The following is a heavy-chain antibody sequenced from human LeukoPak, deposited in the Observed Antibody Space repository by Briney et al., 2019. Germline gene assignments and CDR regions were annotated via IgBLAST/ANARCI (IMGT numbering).Heavy chain of an antibody. D-gene: IGHD3-3*01. CDR2: IIPIFGTA. J-gene: IGHJ5*02. Sequence: GASVKVSCKASGGTFSSYAISWVRQAPGQGLEWMGGIIPIFGTANYAQKFQGRVTITTDESTSTAYMELSSLRSEDTAVYYCARAEVVTIFGVVTKYNWFDPWGQGTLVTVSS. CDR1: GGTFSSYA. V-gene: IGHV1-69*05. CDR3: ARAEVVTIFGVVTKYNWFDP.